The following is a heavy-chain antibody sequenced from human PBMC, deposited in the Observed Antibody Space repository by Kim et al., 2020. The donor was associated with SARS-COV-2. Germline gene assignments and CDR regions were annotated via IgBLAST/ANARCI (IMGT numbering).Heavy chain of an antibody. D-gene: IGHD3-22*01. Sequence: EKYYVDSVKGRFTISRDNAKNSLYLQMNSLRAEDTAVYYCARAMRAFFDYWGQGTLVTVSS. CDR2: EK. CDR3: ARAMRAFFDY. V-gene: IGHV3-7*03. J-gene: IGHJ4*02.